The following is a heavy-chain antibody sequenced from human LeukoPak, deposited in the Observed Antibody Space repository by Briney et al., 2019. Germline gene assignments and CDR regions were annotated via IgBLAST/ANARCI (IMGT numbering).Heavy chain of an antibody. CDR3: ARPPYYYDSSGYYYEDFDY. V-gene: IGHV4-34*01. Sequence: SETLSLTCVVYGGSFSGYYWSWIRQPPGKGLGWIGEINHSGSTNYNPSLKSRVTISVDTSKNQFSLKPSSVTAADTAVYYCARPPYYYDSSGYYYEDFDYWGQGTLVTVSS. J-gene: IGHJ4*02. D-gene: IGHD3-22*01. CDR2: INHSGST. CDR1: GGSFSGYY.